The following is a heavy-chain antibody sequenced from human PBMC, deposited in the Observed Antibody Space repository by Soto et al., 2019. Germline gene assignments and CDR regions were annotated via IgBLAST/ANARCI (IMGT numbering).Heavy chain of an antibody. CDR2: FDPEDGET. D-gene: IGHD3-22*01. CDR3: ATASVKYYYDSSGYYYPYYFDY. V-gene: IGHV1-24*01. Sequence: ASVKVSCKVSGYTLTELSIHWVRQAPGKGLEWMGGFDPEDGETIYAQKFQGRVTMTEDTSTDTAYMELSSLRSEDTAVYYCATASVKYYYDSSGYYYPYYFDYWGQGTLVTVSS. J-gene: IGHJ4*02. CDR1: GYTLTELS.